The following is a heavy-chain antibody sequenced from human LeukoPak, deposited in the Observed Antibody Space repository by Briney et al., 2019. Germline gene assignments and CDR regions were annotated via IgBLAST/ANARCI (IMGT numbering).Heavy chain of an antibody. CDR3: ARLYLPATRFDY. Sequence: GGSLRLSCAASGFTFKTYGMTWVRQTPGKGLEWVANINQDGSDKYYVDSVKGRFTISRDNAKNSLYLQMNSLRAEDTAVYYCARLYLPATRFDYWGQGTLVTVSS. CDR1: GFTFKTYG. J-gene: IGHJ4*02. D-gene: IGHD5-24*01. V-gene: IGHV3-7*01. CDR2: INQDGSDK.